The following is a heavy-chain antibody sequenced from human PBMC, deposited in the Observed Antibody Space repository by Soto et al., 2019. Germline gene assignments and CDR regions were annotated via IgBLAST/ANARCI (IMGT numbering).Heavy chain of an antibody. V-gene: IGHV1-69*13. D-gene: IGHD4-4*01. Sequence: SVKVSCKASGGTFSSYAISWVRQAPGQGLEWMGGIIPIFGTANYAQKFQGRVTITADESTSTAYMELSSLRSEDTAVYYCSRNHYYYYGMDVWGQGATVTVSS. CDR2: IIPIFGTA. CDR3: SRNHYYYYGMDV. CDR1: GGTFSSYA. J-gene: IGHJ6*02.